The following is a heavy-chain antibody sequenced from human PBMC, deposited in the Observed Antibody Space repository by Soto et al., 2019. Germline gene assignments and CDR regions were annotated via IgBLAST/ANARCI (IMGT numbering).Heavy chain of an antibody. J-gene: IGHJ4*02. D-gene: IGHD5-18*01. CDR1: GFTFNSYG. CDR3: AKDRDTYGAVYYFDF. V-gene: IGHV3-30*18. Sequence: QVQLVESGGGVVQPGRSLRLSCAASGFTFNSYGMHWVRQAPGKGLQWVTVISYDGRDKKYVDTVKGRFTISRDNSKNTLYLEMNSLRAEDTAVYYCAKDRDTYGAVYYFDFWGQGTLVTASS. CDR2: ISYDGRDK.